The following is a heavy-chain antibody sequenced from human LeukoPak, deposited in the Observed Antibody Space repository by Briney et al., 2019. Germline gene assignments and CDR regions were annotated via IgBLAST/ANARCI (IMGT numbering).Heavy chain of an antibody. J-gene: IGHJ3*02. D-gene: IGHD1-26*01. CDR3: ARDRSGSSSVDDAFDI. Sequence: GGSLRLSCAASGFSFENYNMNWVRQAPGEGLEWVAYINVITGYIYYADSLKGRFTISRDNAKKSLFLEMNSLRVEDTAVYYCARDRSGSSSVDDAFDIWGQGIMVTVSS. CDR1: GFSFENYN. CDR2: INVITGYI. V-gene: IGHV3-21*01.